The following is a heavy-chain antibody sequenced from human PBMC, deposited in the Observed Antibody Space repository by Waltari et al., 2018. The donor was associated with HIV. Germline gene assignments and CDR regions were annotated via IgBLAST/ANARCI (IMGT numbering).Heavy chain of an antibody. Sequence: EVQLVESGGGLVQPGGSLRLVCAASGFTVRSNYMSWVRKAAGKGWEWVSVIYSGGSTNYADSVNGRFTISRDNSKNTLYIQMNSLRAEDTAVYYCASGIVVARGYFDLWGRGTLVTVSS. V-gene: IGHV3-66*01. CDR1: GFTVRSNY. J-gene: IGHJ2*01. D-gene: IGHD3-22*01. CDR3: ASGIVVARGYFDL. CDR2: IYSGGST.